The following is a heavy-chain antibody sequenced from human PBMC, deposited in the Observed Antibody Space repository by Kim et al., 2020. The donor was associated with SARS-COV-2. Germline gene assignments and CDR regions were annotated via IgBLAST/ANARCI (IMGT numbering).Heavy chain of an antibody. CDR3: VSNPPFDY. Sequence: STYISYADSGKGRFTISRDNAKNSLYLQMNSLRAEDTAVYYCVSNPPFDYWGQGPLVTVSS. V-gene: IGHV3-21*01. J-gene: IGHJ4*02. CDR2: STYI.